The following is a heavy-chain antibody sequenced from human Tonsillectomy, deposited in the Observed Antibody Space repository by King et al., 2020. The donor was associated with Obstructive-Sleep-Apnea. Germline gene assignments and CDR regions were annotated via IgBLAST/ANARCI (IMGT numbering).Heavy chain of an antibody. J-gene: IGHJ3*02. D-gene: IGHD1-26*01. CDR1: GGSISSGGYY. CDR3: AGDSKTAPPYYAFDI. Sequence: QLQESGPGLVKPSQTLSLTCTVSGGSISSGGYYWSWIRQHPGKGLEWIGYIYYSGSTYYNPSLKSRVTISVDTSKNPFSLKLSSVTAAATAVYYCAGDSKTAPPYYAFDIWGQGTMVTVSS. V-gene: IGHV4-31*03. CDR2: IYYSGST.